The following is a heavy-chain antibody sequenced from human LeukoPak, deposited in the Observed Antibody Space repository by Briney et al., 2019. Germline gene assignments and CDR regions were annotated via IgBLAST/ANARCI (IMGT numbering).Heavy chain of an antibody. CDR3: ARGSAGTTYNWFDA. Sequence: GGSLRLSCVASVFTFTSYSMNWVRQAPGKGLEWASSISTGSTFIYHADSVKGRFTSSRDNAENSVYLQMNSLRAGNTAVYYCARGSAGTTYNWFDAWGQGTLVTVSS. V-gene: IGHV3-21*06. CDR2: ISTGSTFI. D-gene: IGHD1-7*01. CDR1: VFTFTSYS. J-gene: IGHJ5*02.